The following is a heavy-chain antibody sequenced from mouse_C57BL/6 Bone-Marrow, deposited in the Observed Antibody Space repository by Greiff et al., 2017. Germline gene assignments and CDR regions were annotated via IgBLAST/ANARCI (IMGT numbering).Heavy chain of an antibody. D-gene: IGHD2-12*01. CDR2: IDPNSGGT. V-gene: IGHV1-72*01. Sequence: QVQLQQPGAELVKPGASVKLSCKASGYTFTSYWMHWVKQRPGRGLEWIGRIDPNSGGTTYNEKFKSKATLTVDKPSSTAYMQLSSLTSEDSAVYYCARSNYSRYYYAMDYWGQGTSVTVSS. CDR3: ARSNYSRYYYAMDY. CDR1: GYTFTSYW. J-gene: IGHJ4*01.